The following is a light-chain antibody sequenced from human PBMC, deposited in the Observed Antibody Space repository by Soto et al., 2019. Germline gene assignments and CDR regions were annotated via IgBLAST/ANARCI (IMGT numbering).Light chain of an antibody. CDR2: AAS. CDR1: QIISSW. Sequence: GDGASITCRARQIISSWLAWYQQTPGTPPKLLIYAASTLKSGLPSRFSGSGSATEFTLNISMLQQDDLVTYCRQHNNCHSVAFGEGTKVDIK. CDR3: QHNNCHSVA. V-gene: IGKV1-5*03. J-gene: IGKJ1*01.